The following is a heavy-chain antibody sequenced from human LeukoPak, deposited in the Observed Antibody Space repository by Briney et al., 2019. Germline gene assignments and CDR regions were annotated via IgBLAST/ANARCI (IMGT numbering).Heavy chain of an antibody. CDR2: SYYSGST. Sequence: SETLSLTCTVSGGSISSSSYYWGWIRQPPGKGLEWIGSSYYSGSTYYNPSLKSRVTLSVDTSKNQFSLKLSSLTAADTAVYYCARRSGDNVDTARFDYWGQGTLVTVSS. D-gene: IGHD5-18*01. V-gene: IGHV4-39*01. J-gene: IGHJ4*02. CDR1: GGSISSSSYY. CDR3: ARRSGDNVDTARFDY.